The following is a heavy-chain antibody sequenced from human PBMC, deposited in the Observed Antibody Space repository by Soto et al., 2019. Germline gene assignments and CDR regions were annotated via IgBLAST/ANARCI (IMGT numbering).Heavy chain of an antibody. D-gene: IGHD5-12*01. J-gene: IGHJ5*02. CDR2: IYYSGVT. CDR3: ARVAADIASWLDP. V-gene: IGHV4-59*01. Sequence: QGQLQESGPGLVKPSETLSLTCTVSGDSISTYNWGWIRQPPGKGLEWIGCIYYSGVTNYNPSLKSRVTISVDTPKNQLPLKLTSVTAADTAVYYCARVAADIASWLDPWGQGTLVTVSS. CDR1: GDSISTYN.